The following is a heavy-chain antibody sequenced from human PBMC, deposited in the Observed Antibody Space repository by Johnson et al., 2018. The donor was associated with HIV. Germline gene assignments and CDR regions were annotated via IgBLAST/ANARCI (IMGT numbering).Heavy chain of an antibody. CDR3: ARDSASDAFDI. V-gene: IGHV3-11*04. Sequence: QVQVVESGGGLVKPGGSLRLSCAASGFTFSDYYMSWIRQAPGKGLEWVSYISSSGSTIYYEDSVKGRFTISRENAKNSLYLQMNSLRAGDTAVYYCARDSASDAFDIWGQGTMVTVSS. D-gene: IGHD2-2*01. CDR1: GFTFSDYY. J-gene: IGHJ3*02. CDR2: ISSSGSTI.